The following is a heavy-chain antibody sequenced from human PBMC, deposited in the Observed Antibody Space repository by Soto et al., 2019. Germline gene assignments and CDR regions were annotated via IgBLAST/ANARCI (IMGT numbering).Heavy chain of an antibody. V-gene: IGHV1-69*12. J-gene: IGHJ5*02. CDR2: IIPIFGTA. Sequence: QVQLVQSGAEVKKPGSSVKVSCKASGGTFSSYAISWVRQAPGQGLEWMGGIIPIFGTANYAQKFQGRVTXXAXEXKSTAYMELSSRRSEDTAVYYCARDGIAVAGPWFDPWGQGTLVTVSS. CDR1: GGTFSSYA. CDR3: ARDGIAVAGPWFDP. D-gene: IGHD6-19*01.